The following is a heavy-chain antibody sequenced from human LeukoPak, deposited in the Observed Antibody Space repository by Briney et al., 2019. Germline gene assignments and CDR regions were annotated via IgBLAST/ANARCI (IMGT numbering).Heavy chain of an antibody. Sequence: PSETLSLTCTVSGGSISSSSYYWGWIRQPPGKGLEWIGSIYYSGSTYYNPSLKSRVTISVDTSKNQFSLKLSSVTAADTAVYYCARNHISITIFGVVSNAGFYMDVWGKGTTVTVSS. CDR3: ARNHISITIFGVVSNAGFYMDV. CDR2: IYYSGST. J-gene: IGHJ6*03. V-gene: IGHV4-39*01. D-gene: IGHD3-3*01. CDR1: GGSISSSSYY.